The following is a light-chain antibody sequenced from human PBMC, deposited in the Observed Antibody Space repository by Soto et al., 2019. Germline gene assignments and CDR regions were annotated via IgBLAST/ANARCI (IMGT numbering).Light chain of an antibody. V-gene: IGKV3-20*01. J-gene: IGKJ3*01. CDR1: QSVTSNY. CDR3: QQYGSSPFT. Sequence: EIVLTQSPGTLSLSPGERATLSCRASQSVTSNYLAWYQQKPGQAPRLLIYGASSRATGIPDRFSGSGSGTDFTLTISRLEPEDFPLFYCQQYGSSPFTFGPGTKGDLK. CDR2: GAS.